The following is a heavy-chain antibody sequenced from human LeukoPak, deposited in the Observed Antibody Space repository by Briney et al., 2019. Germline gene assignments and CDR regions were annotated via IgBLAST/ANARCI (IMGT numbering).Heavy chain of an antibody. CDR3: ARQYYDFWSGYRKGWFDP. CDR2: ISENSKDI. CDR1: GFTISSHS. J-gene: IGHJ5*02. Sequence: GGSLRLSCVVSGFTISSHSMNWVRQAPGKGLEWVSSISENSKDIFYVDSVKGRFTISRDNSKNTLYLQMNSLRAEDTAVYYCARQYYDFWSGYRKGWFDPWGQGTLVTVSS. V-gene: IGHV3-21*01. D-gene: IGHD3-3*01.